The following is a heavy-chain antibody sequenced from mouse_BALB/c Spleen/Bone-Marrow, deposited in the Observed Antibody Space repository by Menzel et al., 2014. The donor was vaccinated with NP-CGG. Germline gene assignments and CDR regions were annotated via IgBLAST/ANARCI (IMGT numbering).Heavy chain of an antibody. J-gene: IGHJ2*01. CDR3: NAGGYDLYYFDY. CDR1: GFNIKDYY. Sequence: EVQLQQSGAELVRSGASVKLSCTTSGFNIKDYYIHWVKRRPEQGLEWTGWIDPENGDTEYAPKFQGKATMTADTSSNTAYLQLTSLTSEDTAVYYCNAGGYDLYYFDYWGQGTTLTVSS. V-gene: IGHV14-4*02. D-gene: IGHD2-14*01. CDR2: IDPENGDT.